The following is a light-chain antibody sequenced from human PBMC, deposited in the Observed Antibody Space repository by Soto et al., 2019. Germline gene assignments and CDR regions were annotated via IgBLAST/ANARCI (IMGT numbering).Light chain of an antibody. V-gene: IGKV1-5*01. CDR3: QQYNSYSWT. Sequence: DIPMTQSPSTLSASVGDIVTITCRASQSISSWLAWYQQKPGKAPKLMIYDASSLESGVPSRFSGSGSGTEFTLTISSLQPDDVATYYCQQYNSYSWTFGQGTKVDIK. J-gene: IGKJ1*01. CDR1: QSISSW. CDR2: DAS.